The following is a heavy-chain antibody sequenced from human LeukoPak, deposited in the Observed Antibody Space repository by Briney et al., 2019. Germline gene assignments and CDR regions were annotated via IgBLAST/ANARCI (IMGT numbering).Heavy chain of an antibody. D-gene: IGHD5-18*01. Sequence: PSETLSLTCTVSGGSISNYDWSWIWQFPGKGLEWTGYIYNSGSTNYNPSLKSRVTISKDTSKNQFSLKLSSVTAADTAVYYCARVVAAMDNFDYWGQGTLVTVS. CDR2: IYNSGST. CDR3: ARVVAAMDNFDY. J-gene: IGHJ4*02. V-gene: IGHV4-59*01. CDR1: GGSISNYD.